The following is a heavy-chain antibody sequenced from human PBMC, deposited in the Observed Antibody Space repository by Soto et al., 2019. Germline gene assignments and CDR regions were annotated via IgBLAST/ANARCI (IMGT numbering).Heavy chain of an antibody. Sequence: QVHLVESGGGVVQPGRSLRLSCAASGLNFRNYGVHWVRQAPGKGLEWVALIWYDGSDKYYADSVKGRFTISRDNSKSTVYLQMNSLRAEDTAVYYCARDLASSDYWGQGTLVTVSS. CDR2: IWYDGSDK. J-gene: IGHJ4*02. CDR1: GLNFRNYG. D-gene: IGHD6-6*01. CDR3: ARDLASSDY. V-gene: IGHV3-33*01.